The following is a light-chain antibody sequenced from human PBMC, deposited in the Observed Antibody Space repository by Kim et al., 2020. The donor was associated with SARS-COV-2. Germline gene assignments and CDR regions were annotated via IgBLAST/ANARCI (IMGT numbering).Light chain of an antibody. J-gene: IGKJ1*01. CDR1: QDIANS. CDR2: AAS. V-gene: IGKV1-27*01. Sequence: ASVGDRVTITCRASQDIANSLAWYQQKPGKVPKLLIYAASTLQSGVPSRFSGSGSGTQFTLTIGSLQTEDVATYYCQKYNSAPWTFGPGTKVGIK. CDR3: QKYNSAPWT.